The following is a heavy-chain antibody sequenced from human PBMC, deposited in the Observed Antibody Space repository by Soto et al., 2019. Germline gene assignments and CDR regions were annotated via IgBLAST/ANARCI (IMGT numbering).Heavy chain of an antibody. CDR2: ISGSGGST. Sequence: EVQLLESGGGLVQPGGSLRLSCAASGFTFSSYAMSWVRQAPGKGLEWVSAISGSGGSTYYADSVKGRFTISRDNSKNTRYLQMNSLRAEDTAVYYCAKAGGSSSGWYDDYWGQGTLVTVSS. CDR1: GFTFSSYA. CDR3: AKAGGSSSGWYDDY. J-gene: IGHJ4*02. V-gene: IGHV3-23*01. D-gene: IGHD6-19*01.